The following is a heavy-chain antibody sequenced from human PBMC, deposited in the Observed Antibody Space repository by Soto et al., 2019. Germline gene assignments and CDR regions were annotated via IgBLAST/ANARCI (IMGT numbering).Heavy chain of an antibody. CDR2: ISSGGDTV. V-gene: IGHV3-48*03. Sequence: EVQLVESGGALVQPGGSLRLSCAASRFTFSTYEMHWLRQAPGKGLEWVSYISSGGDTVHYADSVKGRFTISRDNTRNSLYLQMNSLRDEDTALYYCVRYCSSTLCNGVATRTFDYWGQGTLATVSS. CDR3: VRYCSSTLCNGVATRTFDY. J-gene: IGHJ4*02. CDR1: RFTFSTYE. D-gene: IGHD2-2*01.